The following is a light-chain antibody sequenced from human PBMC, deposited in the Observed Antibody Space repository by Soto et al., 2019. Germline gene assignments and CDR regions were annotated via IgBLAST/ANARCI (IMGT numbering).Light chain of an antibody. CDR1: QRIGSL. CDR3: QQYNNWPQT. J-gene: IGKJ1*01. V-gene: IGKV3-15*01. CDR2: DAS. Sequence: EIALTQSPAILSLSPGERATLSCRASQRIGSLLAWYQQKPGQAPRLLIYDASTRPTGIPARFSGSGSGTEFTLTISSLQSEDFAVYYCQQYNNWPQTFGQGTKVDIK.